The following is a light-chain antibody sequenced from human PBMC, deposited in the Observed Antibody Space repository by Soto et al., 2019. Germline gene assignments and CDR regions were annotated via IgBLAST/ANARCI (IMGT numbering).Light chain of an antibody. CDR1: SSNIGNYY. CDR3: AAWDGSLSAVV. V-gene: IGLV1-47*01. CDR2: KNN. J-gene: IGLJ2*01. Sequence: QSVLTQPPSASGTPGQSVTISCSGSSSNIGNYYVYWYQQLPGTAPTLLIYKNNQRPSGVPDRFSGSKSGTSASLAISGLRSEDEADYYCAAWDGSLSAVVFGGGTKVTVL.